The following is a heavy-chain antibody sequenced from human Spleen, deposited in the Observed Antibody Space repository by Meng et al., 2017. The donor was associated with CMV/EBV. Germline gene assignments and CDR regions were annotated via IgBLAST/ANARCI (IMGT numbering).Heavy chain of an antibody. V-gene: IGHV4-39*07. CDR2: ISYISAT. D-gene: IGHD3-10*01. CDR3: ARESGGGGNFDY. CDR1: PGFFSISSVY. J-gene: IGHJ4*02. Sequence: HLLRRESRRGRLKIPGTLPLPVTVSPGFFSISSVYWGSCIRPPAKGREWIGSISYISATSYNPSLMNRGAISVEISKNQCSPQLRSATAAETAADYCARESGGGGNFDYWGQGTLVTVSS.